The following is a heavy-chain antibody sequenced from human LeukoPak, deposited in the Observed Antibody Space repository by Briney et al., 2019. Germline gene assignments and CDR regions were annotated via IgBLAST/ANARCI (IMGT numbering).Heavy chain of an antibody. Sequence: SETLSLTCTVSGGSISISSYYWGWIRQPPGKGLEWIGSIYYSGSTYYNPSLKSRVTISVDTSKNQFSLKLSSVTAADTAVYYCARHSAAVAGIDYWGQGTLVTVSS. CDR2: IYYSGST. J-gene: IGHJ4*02. V-gene: IGHV4-39*01. CDR1: GGSISISSYY. CDR3: ARHSAAVAGIDY. D-gene: IGHD6-19*01.